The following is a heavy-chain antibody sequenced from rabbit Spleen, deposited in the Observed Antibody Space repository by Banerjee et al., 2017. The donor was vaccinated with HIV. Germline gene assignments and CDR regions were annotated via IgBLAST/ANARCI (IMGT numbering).Heavy chain of an antibody. CDR1: GFDFSNYY. CDR3: ARYYSYGYVGFAYVTMGDFNL. CDR2: TEPIFGTT. Sequence: QLVESGGGLVQPGGSLTLSCKASGFDFSNYYMTWVRQAPGKGLEWIGLTEPIFGTTYYANWVNGRFTISSHNAQNTLFLQLKSLTAADTATYFCARYYSYGYVGFAYVTMGDFNLWGQGTLVTVS. J-gene: IGHJ4*01. V-gene: IGHV1S7*01. D-gene: IGHD6-1*01.